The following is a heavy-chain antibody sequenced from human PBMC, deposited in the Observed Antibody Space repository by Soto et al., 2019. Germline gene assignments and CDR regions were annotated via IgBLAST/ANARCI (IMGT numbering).Heavy chain of an antibody. CDR2: IYYSGST. Sequence: SETLSLTCTVSGGSISSGGYYWSWIRQHPGKGLEWIGYIYYSGSTYYNPSLKSRVTISVDTSKNQFSLKLSSVTAADTAVYYCARGFTGFRYGMDVWGQGTTVTVPS. D-gene: IGHD3-10*01. V-gene: IGHV4-31*03. J-gene: IGHJ6*02. CDR3: ARGFTGFRYGMDV. CDR1: GGSISSGGYY.